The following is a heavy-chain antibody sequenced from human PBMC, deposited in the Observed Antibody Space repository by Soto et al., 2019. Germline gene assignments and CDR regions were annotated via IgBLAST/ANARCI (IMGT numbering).Heavy chain of an antibody. V-gene: IGHV3-23*01. CDR2: ISGSGDRT. CDR3: AKDHMYYYGSGSLWYLDY. D-gene: IGHD3-10*01. J-gene: IGHJ4*02. CDR1: GFTFSAYA. Sequence: EVQLLQSGGDLVQPGGSLRLSCAASGFTFSAYAMSWVRQAPGKGLEWVSAISGSGDRTYYADSVKGRFTISRDSSDNTLYLQRNSTRAEDTAIYYCAKDHMYYYGSGSLWYLDYWCQGTRVSVS.